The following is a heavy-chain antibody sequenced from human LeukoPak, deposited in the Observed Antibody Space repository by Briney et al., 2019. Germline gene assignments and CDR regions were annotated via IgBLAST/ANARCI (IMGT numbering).Heavy chain of an antibody. D-gene: IGHD3-10*01. CDR2: IYYSGST. CDR3: ARLARGWFDP. J-gene: IGHJ5*02. V-gene: IGHV4-59*08. CDR1: GGSISSYY. Sequence: SETLSLTCTVSGGSISSYYWSWIRQPPGKGLEWTGYIYYSGSTNYNPSLKSRVTISVDTSKNQFSLKLSSVTAAGTAVYYCARLARGWFDPWGQGTLVTVSS.